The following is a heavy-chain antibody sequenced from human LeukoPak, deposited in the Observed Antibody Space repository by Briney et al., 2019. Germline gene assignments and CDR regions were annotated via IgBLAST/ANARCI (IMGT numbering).Heavy chain of an antibody. J-gene: IGHJ4*02. Sequence: GGSLRLSCAASGSTFSSYAMSWVRQAPGKGLEWVSAISGSGGSTYYADSVKGRFTISRDNSKNTLYLQMNSLRAEDTAVYYCAKDSQYSSGWYDRTPFDYWGQGTLVTVSS. CDR2: ISGSGGST. D-gene: IGHD6-19*01. CDR1: GSTFSSYA. CDR3: AKDSQYSSGWYDRTPFDY. V-gene: IGHV3-23*01.